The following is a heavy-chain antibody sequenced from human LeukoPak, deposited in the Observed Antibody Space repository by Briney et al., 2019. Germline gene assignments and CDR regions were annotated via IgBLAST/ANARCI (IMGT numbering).Heavy chain of an antibody. CDR3: ARDNKALGGAFDI. J-gene: IGHJ3*02. Sequence: ASVKVSCKASGYTFTGYYMHWVRQAPGQGLEWMGWINPNSGGTNYAQKFQGRVTMTRDTSISTAYMELSRLRSDDTAVYYCARDNKALGGAFDIWGQGTMVTVSS. CDR1: GYTFTGYY. V-gene: IGHV1-2*02. D-gene: IGHD3-16*01. CDR2: INPNSGGT.